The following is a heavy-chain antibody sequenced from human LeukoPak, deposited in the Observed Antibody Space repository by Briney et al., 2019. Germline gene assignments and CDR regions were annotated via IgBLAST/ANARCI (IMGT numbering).Heavy chain of an antibody. CDR3: AKETPSGYSYGYFDY. Sequence: GGSLRLSCAASGFTLSSYWMSWVRQAPGKGLEWVANIKQDGSEKYYVDSVKGRFTISRDNSKNTLYLQMNSLRAEDTAVYYCAKETPSGYSYGYFDYWGQGTLVTVSS. J-gene: IGHJ4*02. CDR1: GFTLSSYW. D-gene: IGHD5-18*01. V-gene: IGHV3-7*01. CDR2: IKQDGSEK.